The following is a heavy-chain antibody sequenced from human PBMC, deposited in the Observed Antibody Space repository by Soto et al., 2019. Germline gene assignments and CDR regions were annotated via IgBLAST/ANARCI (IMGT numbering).Heavy chain of an antibody. CDR1: GCSITSNNW. CDR2: IYHSGRT. D-gene: IGHD3-16*01. J-gene: IGHJ4*02. CDR3: AAITFGAHNYFDY. V-gene: IGHV4-4*02. Sequence: PSETLSLTCAVSGCSITSNNWWSWVRQPPGKGLEWIGEIYHSGRTNYNPSLKSRVTISVDKSKNEFSLNLNSVTAADTAVYYCAAITFGAHNYFDYWGQGALVTVS.